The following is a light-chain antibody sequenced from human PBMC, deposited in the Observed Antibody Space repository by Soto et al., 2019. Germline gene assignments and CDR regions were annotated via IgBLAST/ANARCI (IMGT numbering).Light chain of an antibody. V-gene: IGLV2-14*01. CDR3: SSYTSKSSLI. Sequence: QSALTQPASVSGSPGQSITISCAGTMRDVGAYNLVSWYQHHPRRAPQLIIYEVRNRPSGISFRFSGSKSGNTASLTISGLHAEDEADYYCSSYTSKSSLIVGGGTKLTVL. J-gene: IGLJ2*01. CDR2: EVR. CDR1: MRDVGAYNL.